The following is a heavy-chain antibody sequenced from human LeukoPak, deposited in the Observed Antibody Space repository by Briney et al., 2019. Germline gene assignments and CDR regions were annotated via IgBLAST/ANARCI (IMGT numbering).Heavy chain of an antibody. CDR2: ISSSGSTI. CDR1: GFTFSSYE. J-gene: IGHJ4*02. Sequence: GGSLRLSCAASGFTFSSYEMNWVRQAPGKGLEWVSYISSSGSTIYYADSVKGRFTISRDNAKNTLYLQMNSLRAEDTAVYYCAKVFRRGGTIDYWGQGTLVTVSS. CDR3: AKVFRRGGTIDY. V-gene: IGHV3-48*03. D-gene: IGHD3-10*01.